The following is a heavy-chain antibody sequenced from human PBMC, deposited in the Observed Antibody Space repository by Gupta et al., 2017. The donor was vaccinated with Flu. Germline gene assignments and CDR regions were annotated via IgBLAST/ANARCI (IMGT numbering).Heavy chain of an antibody. CDR1: GFTFSSFG. CDR3: ARRYGSTLWDFDP. D-gene: IGHD2-2*01. CDR2: LSYDGSKT. J-gene: IGHJ5*02. Sequence: QVQLVESGGGVVQPGRSRRLSCAASGFTFSSFGMHWVRQAPGKGLEWVAVLSYDGSKTYYADSVKGRFTISRDNSKNTLYLQMNSLRAEDTAMYYCARRYGSTLWDFDPWGQGTLVTVSS. V-gene: IGHV3-30*03.